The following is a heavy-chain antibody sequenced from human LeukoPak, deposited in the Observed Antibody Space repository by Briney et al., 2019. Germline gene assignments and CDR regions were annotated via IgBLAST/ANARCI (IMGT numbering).Heavy chain of an antibody. CDR3: ARVPTTMDYFDY. CDR2: INPNGGGT. V-gene: IGHV1-2*02. Sequence: ASVKVSCKASGYTFTGYYMHWVRQAPGQGLEWMGWINPNGGGTNYAQKFQGRVTMTRDTSISTAYMELSRLRSDDTAVYYCARVPTTMDYFDYWGQGTLVTVSS. CDR1: GYTFTGYY. D-gene: IGHD1-1*01. J-gene: IGHJ4*02.